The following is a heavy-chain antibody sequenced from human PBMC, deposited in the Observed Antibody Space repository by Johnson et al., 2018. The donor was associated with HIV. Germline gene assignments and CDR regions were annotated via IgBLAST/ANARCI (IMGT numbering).Heavy chain of an antibody. CDR2: ISWNSGSK. Sequence: VQLVESGGGVVQPGGSLRLSCAASGFSFDDFAVSWVRQVPGKGLEWVSGISWNSGSKGYADSVKGRFTISRDNAKNSLYLQMNSLRAEDTGVYFCARVRRKNWNLGDPFDIWGQGTMVTVSS. J-gene: IGHJ3*02. D-gene: IGHD1-7*01. V-gene: IGHV3-20*04. CDR3: ARVRRKNWNLGDPFDI. CDR1: GFSFDDFA.